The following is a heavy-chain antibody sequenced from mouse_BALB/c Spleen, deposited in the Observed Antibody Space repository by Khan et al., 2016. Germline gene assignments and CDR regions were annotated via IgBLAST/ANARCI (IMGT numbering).Heavy chain of an antibody. J-gene: IGHJ3*01. Sequence: QVQLQESGPELVKPGASVRISCKASGYTFTSYYIHWVKQRLGPGLAWIGWIYPGNVNTKYNAKFKGKATLTADKSSSTAYMQLSSLTSEDSAVYFCAREYYYGSSWVAYWDQGTLVTVSA. CDR2: IYPGNVNT. CDR1: GYTFTSYY. V-gene: IGHV1S56*01. D-gene: IGHD1-1*01. CDR3: AREYYYGSSWVAY.